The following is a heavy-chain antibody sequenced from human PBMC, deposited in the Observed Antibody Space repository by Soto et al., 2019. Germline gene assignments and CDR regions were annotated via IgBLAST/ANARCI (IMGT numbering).Heavy chain of an antibody. J-gene: IGHJ1*01. CDR2: IYWDDDK. V-gene: IGHV2-5*02. D-gene: IGHD1-1*01. CDR3: AQLTWNDGQAEYFQH. CDR1: GFSLSTNGVG. Sequence: QITLRESGPSLVKPTQTLTLTCTVSGFSLSTNGVGVAWIRQPPGKALEWLAVIYWDDDKPHSPSVKSRVTIVKTTSNNQVVLTMTNIDPVDTGTYYCAQLTWNDGQAEYFQHWGLGTLVIVSS.